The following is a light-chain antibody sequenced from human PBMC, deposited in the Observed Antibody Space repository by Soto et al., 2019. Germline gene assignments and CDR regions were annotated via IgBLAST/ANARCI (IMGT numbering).Light chain of an antibody. V-gene: IGLV2-14*01. J-gene: IGLJ1*01. CDR3: SSYTTSSTYV. CDR2: DVS. Sequence: SVLTQPSPPSGSPGQSITLSCTGNSSDVGSYNYVSWYQQHPGKAPKVMIYDVSNRPSGVSYRFSGSKSGNTASLTISGLQAEDEADYYCSSYTTSSTYVFGTGTKVTVL. CDR1: SSDVGSYNY.